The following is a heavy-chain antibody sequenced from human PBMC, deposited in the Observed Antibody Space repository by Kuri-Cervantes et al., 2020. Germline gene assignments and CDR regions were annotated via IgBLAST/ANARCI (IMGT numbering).Heavy chain of an antibody. Sequence: ASVKVSCKASGYTFTGYYMHWVRQAPGQGLEWMGWISAYNGNTNYAQKLQGRVTMTTDTSTSTAYMELRSLRSDDTAVYYCARDLGSGSYYNAHYYYYGMDVWGQGTTVTVSS. V-gene: IGHV1-18*04. J-gene: IGHJ6*02. D-gene: IGHD3-10*01. CDR3: ARDLGSGSYYNAHYYYYGMDV. CDR2: ISAYNGNT. CDR1: GYTFTGYY.